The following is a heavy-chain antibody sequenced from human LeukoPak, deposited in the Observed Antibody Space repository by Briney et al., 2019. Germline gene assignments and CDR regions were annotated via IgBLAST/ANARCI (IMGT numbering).Heavy chain of an antibody. J-gene: IGHJ4*02. D-gene: IGHD1-26*01. CDR2: IYHSGST. V-gene: IGHV4-34*01. CDR3: AREERIVGATTPFDY. Sequence: ASETLSLTCAVYGGSFSGYYWSWIRQPPGKGLERIGSIYHSGSTYYNPSLKSRVTISVDTSKNQFSLKLSSVTAADTAVYYCAREERIVGATTPFDYWGQGTLVTVSS. CDR1: GGSFSGYY.